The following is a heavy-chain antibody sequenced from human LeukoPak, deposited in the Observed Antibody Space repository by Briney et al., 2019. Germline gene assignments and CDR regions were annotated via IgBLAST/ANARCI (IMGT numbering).Heavy chain of an antibody. V-gene: IGHV3-74*01. D-gene: IGHD3-10*02. CDR3: AELGITMIGGV. J-gene: IGHJ6*04. Sequence: GGSLRLSCAAPEFTFSSYWMSWVRQAPGKGLVWVSRISDDGGHTFHADSVKGRFTISRDNAKNSLYLQMNSLRAEDTAVYYCAELGITMIGGVWGKGTTVTISS. CDR2: ISDDGGHT. CDR1: EFTFSSYW.